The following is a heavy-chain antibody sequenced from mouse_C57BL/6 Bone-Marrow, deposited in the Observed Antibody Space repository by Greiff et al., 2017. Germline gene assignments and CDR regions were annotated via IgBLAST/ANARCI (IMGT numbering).Heavy chain of an antibody. D-gene: IGHD2-4*01. J-gene: IGHJ1*03. CDR3: TRCDYHWDCDV. CDR1: GYTFTDYE. CDR2: IDPETGGT. V-gene: IGHV1-15*01. Sequence: VQLQQSGAELVRPGASVTLSCKASGYTFTDYEMHWVKQTPVHGLEWIGAIDPETGGTAYNQKFKGKAILTADKSSSTAYMELRSLPSEDSAVYYGTRCDYHWDCDVWGTGTTVTVSA.